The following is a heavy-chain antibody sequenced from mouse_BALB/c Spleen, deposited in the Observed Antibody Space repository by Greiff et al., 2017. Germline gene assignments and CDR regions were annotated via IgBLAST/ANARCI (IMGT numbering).Heavy chain of an antibody. CDR1: GYTFTSYW. D-gene: IGHD1-1*01. J-gene: IGHJ4*01. CDR3: ARGYYGSPYAMDY. V-gene: IGHV1-87*01. CDR2: IYPGDGDT. Sequence: VKLQESGAELARPGASVKLSCKASGYTFTSYWMQWVKQRPGQGLEWIGAIYPGDGDTRYTQKFKGKATLTADKSSSTAYMQLSSLASEDSAVYYCARGYYGSPYAMDYWGQGTSVTVSS.